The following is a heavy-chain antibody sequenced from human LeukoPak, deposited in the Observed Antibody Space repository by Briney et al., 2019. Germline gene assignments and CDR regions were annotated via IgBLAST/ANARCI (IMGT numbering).Heavy chain of an antibody. V-gene: IGHV3-30*02. CDR2: IRYDGSNK. CDR3: AKEIWPTVTTPGRTYFEY. D-gene: IGHD4-17*01. J-gene: IGHJ4*02. CDR1: GFTFSRYW. Sequence: GGSLRLPCAASGFTFSRYWMSWVRQAPGKGLEWVAFIRYDGSNKYYADSVKGRSTISRDNSKNTLYLQMNSLRAEDTAVYYCAKEIWPTVTTPGRTYFEYWGQGALVTVSS.